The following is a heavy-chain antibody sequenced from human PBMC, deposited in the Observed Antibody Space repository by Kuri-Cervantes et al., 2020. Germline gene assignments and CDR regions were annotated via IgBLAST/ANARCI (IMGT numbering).Heavy chain of an antibody. Sequence: GESLKISCAASGFTFSSYAMSWVRQAPGKGLEWVSGINWNGGSTGYADSVKGRFTISRDNAKNSLYLQMNSLRAEDTAVYYCARGLGSKTGYYIYLLHLYYFDYWGQGTLVTVSS. CDR3: ARGLGSKTGYYIYLLHLYYFDY. D-gene: IGHD3-9*01. V-gene: IGHV3-20*04. CDR1: GFTFSSYA. J-gene: IGHJ4*02. CDR2: INWNGGST.